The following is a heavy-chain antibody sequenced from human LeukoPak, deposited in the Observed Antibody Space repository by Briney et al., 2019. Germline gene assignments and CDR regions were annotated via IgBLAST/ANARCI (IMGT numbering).Heavy chain of an antibody. V-gene: IGHV4-34*01. Sequence: PSETLSLTCAVYGGSFSGYYWSWIRQPPGKGLEWIGEINHSGSTNYNPSLKSRVTISVDTSKNQFSLKLSSVTAADTAVYYCARSREWLRRFDYWGQGTLVTVSS. CDR1: GGSFSGYY. CDR3: ARSREWLRRFDY. J-gene: IGHJ4*02. D-gene: IGHD5-12*01. CDR2: INHSGST.